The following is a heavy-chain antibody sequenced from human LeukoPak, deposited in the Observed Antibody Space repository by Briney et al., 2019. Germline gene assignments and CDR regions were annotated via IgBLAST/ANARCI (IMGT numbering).Heavy chain of an antibody. CDR1: GGSISSYY. CDR3: ASGSGTLDY. CDR2: IYTSGST. D-gene: IGHD6-25*01. J-gene: IGHJ4*02. V-gene: IGHV4-4*07. Sequence: PSDTLSLTCTVSGGSISSYYWSWIRQPAGKGLEWLGRIYTSGSTNYNAPLKSRVTMSVDTSKNQFSLKLSSVTAADTAVYYWASGSGTLDYWGQGTLVTVSS.